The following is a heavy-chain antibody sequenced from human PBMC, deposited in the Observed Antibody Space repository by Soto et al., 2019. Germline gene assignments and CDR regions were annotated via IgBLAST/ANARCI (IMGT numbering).Heavy chain of an antibody. V-gene: IGHV3-49*04. J-gene: IGHJ5*02. CDR3: TRLYSSSWYGIWFDP. D-gene: IGHD6-13*01. CDR1: GFTFSNAW. CDR2: IRSKAYGGTT. Sequence: GGSLRLSCAASGFTFSNAWMSWVRQAPGKGLEWVGFIRSKAYGGTTEYAASVKGRFTISRDDSKSIAYLQMNSLKTEDTAVYYCTRLYSSSWYGIWFDPWGQGTLVTVSS.